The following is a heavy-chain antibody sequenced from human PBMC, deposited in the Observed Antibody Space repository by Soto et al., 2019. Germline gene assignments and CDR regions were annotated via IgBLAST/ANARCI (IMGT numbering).Heavy chain of an antibody. CDR2: ISSSSSYI. Sequence: PGGSLRLSCAASGFTFSSYSMNWVRQAPGKGLEWVSSISSSSSYIYYADSVKGRFTISRDNAKNSLYLQMNSLRAEDTAVYYCARVKESEYYDFWSGYYSGMDVWGQGTTVTVSS. CDR1: GFTFSSYS. D-gene: IGHD3-3*01. CDR3: ARVKESEYYDFWSGYYSGMDV. V-gene: IGHV3-21*01. J-gene: IGHJ6*02.